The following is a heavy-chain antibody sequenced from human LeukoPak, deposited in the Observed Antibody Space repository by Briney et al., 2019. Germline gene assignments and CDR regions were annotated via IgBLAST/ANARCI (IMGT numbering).Heavy chain of an antibody. CDR2: ISSTGSII. D-gene: IGHD5-24*01. CDR3: ARDVGGMATEYYFDY. V-gene: IGHV3-11*01. Sequence: GGSLRLSCAASGFTFSGFYMSWISQAPGKGLEWVSSISSTGSIIYYADSVKGRFTISRDNAENSLYLQMISLRAEDTAVYYCARDVGGMATEYYFDYWGQGTQVTVSS. CDR1: GFTFSGFY. J-gene: IGHJ4*02.